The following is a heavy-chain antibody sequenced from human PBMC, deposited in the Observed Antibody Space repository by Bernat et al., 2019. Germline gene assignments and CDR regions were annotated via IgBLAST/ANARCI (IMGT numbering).Heavy chain of an antibody. D-gene: IGHD4-17*01. J-gene: IGHJ4*02. CDR2: IRSKTVGETT. CDR3: SYGASQYFDF. CDR1: GFTFNYVG. V-gene: IGHV3-15*07. Sequence: EVQLVESGGGLVKPGGSLRLSCAAYGFTFNYVGLKWVRQRQGKGLGRVGLIRSKTVGETTDYAGPVNGRFTISSDDSKHTVYLQMNSLTNEDTAFYYCSYGASQYFDFWGQGTLVTVSS.